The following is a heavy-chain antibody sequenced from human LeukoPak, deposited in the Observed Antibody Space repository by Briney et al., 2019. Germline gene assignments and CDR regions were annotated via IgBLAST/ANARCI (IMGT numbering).Heavy chain of an antibody. CDR2: ISGSGGST. CDR3: AKEPDYGDYVGYYYYYMDV. CDR1: GFTFSSYA. V-gene: IGHV3-23*01. Sequence: GGSLRLSCAASGFTFSSYAMSWVRQAPGKGLEWVSAISGSGGSTYYADSVKGRFTISRDNSKNTLYLQMNSLRAEDTAVYYCAKEPDYGDYVGYYYYYMDVWGKGTTVTVSS. D-gene: IGHD4-17*01. J-gene: IGHJ6*03.